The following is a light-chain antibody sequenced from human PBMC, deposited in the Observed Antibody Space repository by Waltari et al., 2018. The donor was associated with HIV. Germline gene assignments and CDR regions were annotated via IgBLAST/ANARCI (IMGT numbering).Light chain of an antibody. V-gene: IGKV1-33*01. CDR1: QDITNY. Sequence: DIQMTQSPSSLSASVGDRVTITRQASQDITNYLNWYQQKPGKAPKLLIYDASNLEIGVPSRFSGSGSGTDFTFTISSLQPEDIATYYCQQYDNLPPYTFGQGTKLEIK. J-gene: IGKJ2*01. CDR2: DAS. CDR3: QQYDNLPPYT.